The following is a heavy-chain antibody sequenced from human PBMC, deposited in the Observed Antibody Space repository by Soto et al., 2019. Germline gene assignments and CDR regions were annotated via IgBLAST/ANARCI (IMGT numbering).Heavy chain of an antibody. D-gene: IGHD3-22*01. CDR2: IHHNGNT. Sequence: QVQLQESGPGLVKPSQTLSLTCTVSGGSISSADYYWSWIRQPPGKGLEWIGHIHHNGNTNYNPSLKNRVTISVDTSQNQFSLKLTSVSDADTAQYFCARNLYDSSGYSPFGYWGQGTLVTVSS. V-gene: IGHV4-30-4*01. CDR1: GGSISSADYY. CDR3: ARNLYDSSGYSPFGY. J-gene: IGHJ4*02.